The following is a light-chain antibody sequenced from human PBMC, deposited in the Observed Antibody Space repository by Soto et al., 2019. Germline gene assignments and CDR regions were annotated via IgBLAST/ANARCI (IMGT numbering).Light chain of an antibody. J-gene: IGKJ1*01. V-gene: IGKV3-20*01. CDR2: GAS. CDR3: QQYGSLSWT. CDR1: QSVSNY. Sequence: DIVLTQSPATLSLSPGERATLSCRASQSVSNYLAWYQQKPGQAPRIIIFGASGRATGIPDRFSGSGSGTDFTLTISRLEPEDFAVYYCQQYGSLSWTFGQGTKVDI.